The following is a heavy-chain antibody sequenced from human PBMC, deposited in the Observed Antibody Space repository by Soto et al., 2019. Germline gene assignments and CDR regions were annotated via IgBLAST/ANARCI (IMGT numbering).Heavy chain of an antibody. J-gene: IGHJ4*02. CDR2: TYYRSKWYN. CDR1: GDSVPSKSGA. V-gene: IGHV6-1*01. Sequence: SQTLSLTCASSGDSVPSKSGAWNWIRQSPSRGLEWLGRTYYRSKWYNEYAVSVKGRVTINPDTSKNQFSLQLSSVTPEDSAVYYCARTQSVLDYWGQGTQVSVSS. CDR3: ARTQSVLDY.